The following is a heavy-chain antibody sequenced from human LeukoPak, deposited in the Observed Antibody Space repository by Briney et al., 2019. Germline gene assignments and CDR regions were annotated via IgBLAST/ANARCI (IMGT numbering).Heavy chain of an antibody. CDR3: AKELLGNGFDY. J-gene: IGHJ4*02. CDR2: ISYVGSNK. CDR1: GFTFSSYG. Sequence: GRSLRLSCAASGFTFSSYGMHWVRQAPGKGLEWVAVISYVGSNKYYADSVKGRFTISRDNSKNTLYLQMNSLRAEDTAVYYCAKELLGNGFDYWGQGTLVTVSS. V-gene: IGHV3-30*18. D-gene: IGHD7-27*01.